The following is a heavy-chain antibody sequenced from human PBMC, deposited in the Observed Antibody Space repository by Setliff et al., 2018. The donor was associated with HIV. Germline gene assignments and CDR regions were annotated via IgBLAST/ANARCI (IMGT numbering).Heavy chain of an antibody. V-gene: IGHV3-33*08. CDR2: IWYDGTNK. CDR3: AREELSAFSYGDRYWYFSL. D-gene: IGHD5-18*01. Sequence: PGGSLRLSCEASRFTFNNYGMHWVRQAPGEGLEWVAVIWYDGTNKYYADSVKGRLTISRDNSKNTLYLEMASLRVEDTAVYYCAREELSAFSYGDRYWYFSLWGRGTLVTVSS. J-gene: IGHJ2*01. CDR1: RFTFNNYG.